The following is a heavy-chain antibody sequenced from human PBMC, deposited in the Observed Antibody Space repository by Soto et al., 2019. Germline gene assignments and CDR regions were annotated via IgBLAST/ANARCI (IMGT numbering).Heavy chain of an antibody. D-gene: IGHD3-3*01. CDR3: ARGYLKSGYDFWSGYYSGAYYFDY. CDR2: MNPNSGNT. V-gene: IGHV1-8*01. Sequence: GASVKVSCKASGYTFTSYDINWVRQATGQGLEWMGWMNPNSGNTGYAQKFQGRVTMTRNTSISTAYMELSSLRSEDTAVYYCARGYLKSGYDFWSGYYSGAYYFDYWGQGTLVTGSS. J-gene: IGHJ4*02. CDR1: GYTFTSYD.